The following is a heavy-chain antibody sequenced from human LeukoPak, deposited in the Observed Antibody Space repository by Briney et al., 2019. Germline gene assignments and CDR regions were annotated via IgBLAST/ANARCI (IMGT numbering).Heavy chain of an antibody. D-gene: IGHD4-23*01. Sequence: SETLSLTCTVSGGSISSYYWSWIRQPAGKGLEWIGRIYTSGSTNYNPSLKSRVTMSVDTSKNQFSLKLSSVTAADTAVYYCARVKDYGHNSGDYYYYYMDVWGKGTTVTVSS. CDR1: GGSISSYY. CDR3: ARVKDYGHNSGDYYYYYMDV. J-gene: IGHJ6*03. V-gene: IGHV4-4*07. CDR2: IYTSGST.